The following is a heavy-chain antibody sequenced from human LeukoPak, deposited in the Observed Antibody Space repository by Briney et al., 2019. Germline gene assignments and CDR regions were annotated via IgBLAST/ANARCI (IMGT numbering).Heavy chain of an antibody. J-gene: IGHJ6*02. D-gene: IGHD6-19*01. CDR1: GGTFSSYA. CDR2: IIPIFGTA. CDR3: AKGKGDSSGWYGLDGMDV. V-gene: IGHV1-69*01. Sequence: SVKVSCKASGGTFSSYAISWVRQAPGQGLEWVGGIIPIFGTANYAQKFQGRVTITADESTSTAYMELSSLRSEDTAVYYCAKGKGDSSGWYGLDGMDVWGQGTTVTVSS.